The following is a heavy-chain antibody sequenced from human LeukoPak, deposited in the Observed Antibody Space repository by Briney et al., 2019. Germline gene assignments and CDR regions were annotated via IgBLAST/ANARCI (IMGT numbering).Heavy chain of an antibody. D-gene: IGHD4-17*01. J-gene: IGHJ4*02. CDR1: GYTFTGYY. Sequence: ASVKVSCKASGYTFTGYYMHWVRQAPGQGLEWMGWINPNSGGTNYAQKFQGRVTMTRDTSISTAYMELSRLRSDDTAVYYCARVGGYGDYPHFDYWGQGTLVTVSS. CDR3: ARVGGYGDYPHFDY. V-gene: IGHV1-2*02. CDR2: INPNSGGT.